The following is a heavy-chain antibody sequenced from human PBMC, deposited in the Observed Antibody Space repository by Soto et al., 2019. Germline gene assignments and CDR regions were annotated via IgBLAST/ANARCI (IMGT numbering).Heavy chain of an antibody. V-gene: IGHV1-2*02. D-gene: IGHD4-17*01. CDR3: ARGRTVNFYGMDV. Sequence: QVQLVQSGAEVKKPGASVKVSYVASGYTFTDHYIHWVRQAPGQGLEWMGWINPHSGDTIYAQKFQGRVTLTRDTSISTAYMELSRLRSDDTAVYHCARGRTVNFYGMDVWGQGTTVTVSS. CDR2: INPHSGDT. CDR1: GYTFTDHY. J-gene: IGHJ6*02.